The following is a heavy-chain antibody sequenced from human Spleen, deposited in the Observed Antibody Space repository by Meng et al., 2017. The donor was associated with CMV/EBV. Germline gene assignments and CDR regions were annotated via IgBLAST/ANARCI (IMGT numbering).Heavy chain of an antibody. CDR1: GFTFSSYW. CDR2: IKQDGSEK. J-gene: IGHJ6*02. Sequence: GESLKISCAASGFTFSSYWMSWVRPAPGKGPEWVANIKQDGSEKYYVDSVKGRFTIPRDNAKNSLYLQMHSLRAEDTAVYYCARVVAGDPYCYYYYGMDVWGQGTTVTVSS. D-gene: IGHD6-19*01. CDR3: ARVVAGDPYCYYYYGMDV. V-gene: IGHV3-7*01.